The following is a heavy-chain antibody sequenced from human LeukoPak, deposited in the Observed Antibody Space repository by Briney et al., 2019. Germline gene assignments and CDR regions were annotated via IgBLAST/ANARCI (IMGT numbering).Heavy chain of an antibody. CDR3: ARQRGGAAAGAWAPFDY. J-gene: IGHJ4*02. Sequence: PSETLSLTCTVSGGSISSYYWSWIRQPPGKGLEWIGYIYYSGSTNYNPSLKSRVTISVDTSKNQFSPKLSSVTAADTAVYYCARQRGGAAAGAWAPFDYWGQGTLVTVSS. CDR1: GGSISSYY. D-gene: IGHD6-13*01. CDR2: IYYSGST. V-gene: IGHV4-59*08.